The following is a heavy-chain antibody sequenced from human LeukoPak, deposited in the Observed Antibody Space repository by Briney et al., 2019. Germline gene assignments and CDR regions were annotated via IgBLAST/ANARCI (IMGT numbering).Heavy chain of an antibody. D-gene: IGHD1-1*01. CDR3: ARGNWNFDY. CDR2: VSGSGGST. Sequence: GGSLRLSCVASGFIFNSYGMIWVRQAPGKGLEWVSAVSGSGGSTYYADSVKGRFTISRDNAKNSLYLQMNSLRAEDTAVYYCARGNWNFDYWGQGTLVTVSS. CDR1: GFIFNSYG. V-gene: IGHV3-23*01. J-gene: IGHJ4*02.